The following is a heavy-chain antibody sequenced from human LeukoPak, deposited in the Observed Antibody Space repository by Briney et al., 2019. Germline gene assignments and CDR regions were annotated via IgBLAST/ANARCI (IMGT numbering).Heavy chain of an antibody. CDR2: IGTAGDT. V-gene: IGHV3-13*01. CDR3: AGWGYSSSLGLYYFDY. Sequence: GGSLRLSCAASGFTFSSYDMHWVRQATGKGLEWVSAIGTAGDTYYPGSVKGRFTISRENAKNSLYLQMNSLRAGDTAVYYCAGWGYSSSLGLYYFDYWGQGTLVTVSS. J-gene: IGHJ4*02. CDR1: GFTFSSYD. D-gene: IGHD6-13*01.